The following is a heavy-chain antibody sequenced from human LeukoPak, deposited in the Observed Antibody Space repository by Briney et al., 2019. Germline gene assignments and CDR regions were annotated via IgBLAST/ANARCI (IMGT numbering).Heavy chain of an antibody. Sequence: GESLKISXKGSGYSFSNYWIGWVRQMPGKGLEWMGIIYVGDSDTIYSPSFQGQVTISADKSISTAYLQWSSLKASDTAMYYCARRTTGWTTYNFDYWGQGTLVTVSS. CDR1: GYSFSNYW. V-gene: IGHV5-51*01. D-gene: IGHD1-1*01. CDR3: ARRTTGWTTYNFDY. CDR2: IYVGDSDT. J-gene: IGHJ4*02.